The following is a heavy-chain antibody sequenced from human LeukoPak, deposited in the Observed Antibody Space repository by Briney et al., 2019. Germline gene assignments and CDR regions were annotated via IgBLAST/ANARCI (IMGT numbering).Heavy chain of an antibody. J-gene: IGHJ6*02. V-gene: IGHV3-48*02. CDR1: GFTFSSYS. Sequence: GGSLRLSCAASGFTFSSYSMNWVRQAPGKGLEWVSYISSSSNTIYYADSVKGRFTISRDNAKNSLYLQMNSLRDEDTAVYYCARDYIVVVVAATFGMDVWGQGTTVTVSS. CDR3: ARDYIVVVVAATFGMDV. CDR2: ISSSSNTI. D-gene: IGHD2-15*01.